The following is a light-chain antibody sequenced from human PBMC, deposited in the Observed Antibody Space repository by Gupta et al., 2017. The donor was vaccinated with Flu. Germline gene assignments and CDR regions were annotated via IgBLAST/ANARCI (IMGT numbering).Light chain of an antibody. CDR2: EDK. J-gene: IGLJ2*01. CDR3: QTYDGHVV. V-gene: IGLV3-1*01. CDR1: KLGDKY. Sequence: VSPGQTATITCSGDKLGDKYACWYQQKPGQSPVLFIYEDKERPSGIPERFSGSNSGTTATLTISGTQAMDESNYYCQTYDGHVVFGGGTKLTVL.